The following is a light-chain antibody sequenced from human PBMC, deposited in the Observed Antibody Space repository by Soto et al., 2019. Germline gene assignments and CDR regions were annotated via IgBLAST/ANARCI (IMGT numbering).Light chain of an antibody. V-gene: IGLV1-51*01. CDR2: DND. CDR1: RSNIGNNY. CDR3: GTWDNSLSVHVV. J-gene: IGLJ2*01. Sequence: QAVVTQPPSVSAAPGQMVTISCSGSRSNIGNNYVSWYQQLPGTAPKLLIYDNDKRPSGIPDRFSGSKSGTSATLGITGLQTGDEADYYCGTWDNSLSVHVVFGGGTKVTVL.